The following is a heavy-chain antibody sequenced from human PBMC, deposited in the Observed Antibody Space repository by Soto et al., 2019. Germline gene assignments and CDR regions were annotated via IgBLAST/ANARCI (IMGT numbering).Heavy chain of an antibody. Sequence: QVQLVESGGGVVQPGRSLRLSCAASGFTFNSYAMHWVRQAPGKGLEWVAVISYDGSNKYYADSVKGRFTISRDNSKNTLYLQMNSLRAEDTAVYYCASAGVRDITRPWSSVDYWGQGTLVTVSS. V-gene: IGHV3-30*04. D-gene: IGHD1-20*01. J-gene: IGHJ4*02. CDR3: ASAGVRDITRPWSSVDY. CDR1: GFTFNSYA. CDR2: ISYDGSNK.